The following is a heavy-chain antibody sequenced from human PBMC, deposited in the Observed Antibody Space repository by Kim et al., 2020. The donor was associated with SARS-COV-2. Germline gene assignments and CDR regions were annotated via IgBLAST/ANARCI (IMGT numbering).Heavy chain of an antibody. CDR2: IKADGSST. D-gene: IGHD1-26*01. V-gene: IGHV3-74*01. CDR3: ARASKYSGVNCHFDH. Sequence: GGSLRLSCAASGFTLSSYSMHWVRQAPGKGLLWVSRIKADGSSTANADSVKGQFTISRDNAKNMLYLQMNSLRAEDTAVYYCARASKYSGVNCHFDHWGQGTLVTVSS. J-gene: IGHJ4*02. CDR1: GFTLSSYS.